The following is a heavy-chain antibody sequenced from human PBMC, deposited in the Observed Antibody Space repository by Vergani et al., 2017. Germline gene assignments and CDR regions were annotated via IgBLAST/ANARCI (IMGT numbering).Heavy chain of an antibody. CDR3: AKEEYAWSNPTVMDV. CDR2: IYSGGST. J-gene: IGHJ6*02. CDR1: GFTVSSNY. D-gene: IGHD2-15*01. Sequence: VQLVESGGGVVQPGGSLRLSCAASGFTVSSNYMSWVRQAPGKGLEWVSVIYSGGSTYYADSVKGRFTISRDNSKNTLYLQMNSLRAEDTAVYYCAKEEYAWSNPTVMDVWGQGTTVTVSS. V-gene: IGHV3-53*01.